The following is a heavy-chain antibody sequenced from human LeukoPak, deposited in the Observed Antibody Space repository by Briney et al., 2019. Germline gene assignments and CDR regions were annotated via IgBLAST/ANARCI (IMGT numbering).Heavy chain of an antibody. CDR1: DGSISSGGYY. D-gene: IGHD6-19*01. J-gene: IGHJ4*02. Sequence: SETLSLTCTVSDGSISSGGYYRSWIRQHPGKGLEWIGYIYYSGSTYYNPSLKSRVTISVDTSKNQFSLKLSSVTAADTAVYYCAREYSSGWYPYYFDYWGQGTLVTVSS. CDR2: IYYSGST. CDR3: AREYSSGWYPYYFDY. V-gene: IGHV4-31*03.